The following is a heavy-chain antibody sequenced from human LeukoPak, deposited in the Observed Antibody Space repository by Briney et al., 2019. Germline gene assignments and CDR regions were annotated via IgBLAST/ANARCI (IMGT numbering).Heavy chain of an antibody. CDR1: GFTFSSYS. CDR3: ARDRTPDSYDSSGYHGF. D-gene: IGHD3-22*01. V-gene: IGHV3-48*04. Sequence: GGSLRLSCAASGFTFSSYSMNWVRQAPGKGLEGVAYISGRSGNIYYADSVKGRFTISRDNAKNSLYLQMNSLRAEDTAVYFCARDRTPDSYDSSGYHGFWGQGTLVTVSS. CDR2: ISGRSGNI. J-gene: IGHJ4*02.